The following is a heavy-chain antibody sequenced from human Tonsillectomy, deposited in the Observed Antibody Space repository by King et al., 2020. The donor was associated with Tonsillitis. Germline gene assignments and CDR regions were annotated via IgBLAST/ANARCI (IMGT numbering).Heavy chain of an antibody. CDR3: ARPTKGWNDKYGMDV. J-gene: IGHJ6*02. Sequence: VQLVESGAEVKKPGASVKVSCKASGYTFTGYYIHWVRQAPGQGLEWMGWINPNSGDTNYAQNFQGRVTMTRDTSISTAYMELSRLRSNDTAVYYCARPTKGWNDKYGMDVWGQGTTVTVSS. D-gene: IGHD1-1*01. CDR2: INPNSGDT. CDR1: GYTFTGYY. V-gene: IGHV1-2*02.